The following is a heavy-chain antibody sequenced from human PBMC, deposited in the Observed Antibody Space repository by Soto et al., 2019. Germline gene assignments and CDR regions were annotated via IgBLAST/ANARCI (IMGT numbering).Heavy chain of an antibody. Sequence: SVKVSCKASGGTFSSYAISWVRHAPGQGLEWMGGIIPIFGTANYAQKFQGRVTITADESTSTAYMELSSLRSEDTAAYYCARIVVVVAATRWQDYYYYGMDVWGQGTTVTVSS. D-gene: IGHD2-15*01. V-gene: IGHV1-69*13. CDR2: IIPIFGTA. CDR3: ARIVVVVAATRWQDYYYYGMDV. J-gene: IGHJ6*02. CDR1: GGTFSSYA.